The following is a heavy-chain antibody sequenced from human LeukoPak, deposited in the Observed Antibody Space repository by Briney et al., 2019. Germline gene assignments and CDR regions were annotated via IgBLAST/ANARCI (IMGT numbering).Heavy chain of an antibody. V-gene: IGHV3-53*01. CDR3: ASTRVRYYYYYMDV. CDR1: GFTFSSYE. CDR2: IYSGGST. D-gene: IGHD4/OR15-4a*01. J-gene: IGHJ6*03. Sequence: GGSLRLSCAASGFTFSSYEMNWVRQAPGKGLEWVSVIYSGGSTYYADSVKGRFTISRDNSKNTLYLQMNSLRAEDTAVYYCASTRVRYYYYYMDVWGKGTTVTISS.